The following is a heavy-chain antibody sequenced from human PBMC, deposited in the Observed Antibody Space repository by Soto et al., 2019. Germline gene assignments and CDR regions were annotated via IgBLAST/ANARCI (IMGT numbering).Heavy chain of an antibody. J-gene: IGHJ6*02. D-gene: IGHD1-1*01. V-gene: IGHV3-48*02. CDR3: ARDGNRGYDMDV. CDR2: ISNTSRTK. CDR1: GFDFSKYN. Sequence: GGSLRLSCAGSGFDFSKYNMDWVRQAPGKGLEWISYISNTSRTKFYADSVKGRFTISRDNARSSLFLEMNSLRDEDTAIYYCARDGNRGYDMDVWGQGTTVTVSS.